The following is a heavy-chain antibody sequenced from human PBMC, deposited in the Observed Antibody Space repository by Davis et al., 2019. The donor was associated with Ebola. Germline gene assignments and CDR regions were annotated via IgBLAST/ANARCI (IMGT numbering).Heavy chain of an antibody. V-gene: IGHV1-3*01. Sequence: ASVKVSCKASGYSFTSYAMHWVRQAPGQRHVRIGWNNAGNGKTKFSQKFQGRVTITRDTSASTAYMELSSLRSEDTAVYYCARLPLKYSSGWYGLAFDIWGQGTMVTVSS. CDR1: GYSFTSYA. D-gene: IGHD6-19*01. J-gene: IGHJ3*02. CDR2: NNAGNGKT. CDR3: ARLPLKYSSGWYGLAFDI.